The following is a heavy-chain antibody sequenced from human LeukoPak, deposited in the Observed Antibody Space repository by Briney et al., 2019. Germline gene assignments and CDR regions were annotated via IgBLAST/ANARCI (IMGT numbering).Heavy chain of an antibody. CDR3: ARGAYCGGDCSSSDAFDI. V-gene: IGHV1-18*01. J-gene: IGHJ3*02. D-gene: IGHD2-21*02. Sequence: ASVKVSCKASGYTFINYGVSWVRQAPGQGLEWMGWISAYNGNTNHAQNLQGRVTMTTDTSTSTGYLELRSLRSDDTAVYYCARGAYCGGDCSSSDAFDIWGQGTMVTVSS. CDR1: GYTFINYG. CDR2: ISAYNGNT.